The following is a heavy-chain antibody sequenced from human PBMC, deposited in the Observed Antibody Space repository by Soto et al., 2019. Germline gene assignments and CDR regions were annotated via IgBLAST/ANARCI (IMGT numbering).Heavy chain of an antibody. Sequence: SETLPLTCTVPCTSISSSGYYWVWISQPPGEGLEWIGSIYYSGNTYYNPSLQSRVIMSVDKSKNQFSLKLSSVTAADTAVYHCARHKPNSDGWYYYGMDVWGQGPTVT. D-gene: IGHD6-19*01. J-gene: IGHJ6*02. CDR2: IYYSGNT. V-gene: IGHV4-39*01. CDR3: ARHKPNSDGWYYYGMDV. CDR1: CTSISSSGYY.